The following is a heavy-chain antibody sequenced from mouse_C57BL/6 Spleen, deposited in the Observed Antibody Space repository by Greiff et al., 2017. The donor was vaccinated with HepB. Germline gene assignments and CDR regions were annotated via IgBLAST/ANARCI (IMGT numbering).Heavy chain of an antibody. J-gene: IGHJ2*01. CDR2: ISDGGSYT. Sequence: EVQLVESGGGLVKPGGSLKLSCAASGFTFSSYAMSWVRQTPEKRLEWVATISDGGSYTYYPDNVKGRFTISRDNAKNNLYLQMSHLKSEDTAMYYCARDKLGLDYWGQGTTLTVSS. CDR3: ARDKLGLDY. D-gene: IGHD4-1*01. CDR1: GFTFSSYA. V-gene: IGHV5-4*01.